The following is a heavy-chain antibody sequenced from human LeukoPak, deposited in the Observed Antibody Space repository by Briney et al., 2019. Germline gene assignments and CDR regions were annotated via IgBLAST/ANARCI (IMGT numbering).Heavy chain of an antibody. CDR2: INHSGSI. Sequence: ASETLSLTCAVYGGSFSGYYWSWIRQPPGKGLEWIGEINHSGSINYNPSLKSRVTISVDTSKNQFSLKLSSVTAADTAVYYCARETGKYSSNWFDPWGQGTLVTVSS. CDR1: GGSFSGYY. CDR3: ARETGKYSSNWFDP. D-gene: IGHD6-6*01. J-gene: IGHJ5*02. V-gene: IGHV4-34*01.